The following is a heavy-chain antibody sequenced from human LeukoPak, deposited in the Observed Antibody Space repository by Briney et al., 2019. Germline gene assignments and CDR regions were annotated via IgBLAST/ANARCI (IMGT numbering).Heavy chain of an antibody. V-gene: IGHV3-48*03. CDR2: ISSSGSTI. CDR3: ARDLRSGGSCYFDY. Sequence: GGSLRLSCAASGFTFSSYEMNWVRQAPGKGLEWVSYISSSGSTIYYADSVKGRFTISRDNAKNSLYLQMNSLRAEDTAVYYCARDLRSGGSCYFDYWGRRTLVTVSS. D-gene: IGHD2-15*01. J-gene: IGHJ4*02. CDR1: GFTFSSYE.